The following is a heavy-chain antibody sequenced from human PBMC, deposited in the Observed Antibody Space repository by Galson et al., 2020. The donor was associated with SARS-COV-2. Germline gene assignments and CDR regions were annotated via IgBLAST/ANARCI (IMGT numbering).Heavy chain of an antibody. V-gene: IGHV3-9*01. J-gene: IGHJ4*02. Sequence: GGSLRLSCAASGFTFDDYATHWVRQAPGKGLEWVSGISWNSGSIGHADSVKGRFTIARDNAKNSLYLQMNSLRAEDTALYYCASSATDYYFDYWGQGTLVTVSS. CDR1: GFTFDDYA. CDR2: ISWNSGSI. CDR3: ASSATDYYFDY.